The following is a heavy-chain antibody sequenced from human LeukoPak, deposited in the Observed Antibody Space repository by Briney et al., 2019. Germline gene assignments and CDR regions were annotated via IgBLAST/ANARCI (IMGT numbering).Heavy chain of an antibody. CDR3: ANMKESLVGATSCFFY. Sequence: PGGSLRLSCAASGLTFSSHWMHWVRQAPGKGLVWVSAISGSGGSTYYADSVKGRFTISRDNSKNTLYLQVNSLRAEDTAVYYCANMKESLVGATSCFFYWGQGTLVTVSS. J-gene: IGHJ4*02. V-gene: IGHV3-23*01. CDR1: GLTFSSHW. CDR2: ISGSGGST. D-gene: IGHD1-26*01.